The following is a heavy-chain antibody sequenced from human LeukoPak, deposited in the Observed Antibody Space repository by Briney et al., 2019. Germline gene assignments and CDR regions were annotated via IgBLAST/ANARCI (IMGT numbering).Heavy chain of an antibody. CDR3: ARDLVVADTAMATLAPYFDY. D-gene: IGHD5-18*01. CDR1: GFTFSSYS. Sequence: GGSLRLSCAASGFTFSSYSMNWVRQAPGKGLEWVSYISSSSSTIYYADSVKGRFTISRDNAKNSLYLQMNSLRAEDTAVYYCARDLVVADTAMATLAPYFDYWGQGTLVTVSS. J-gene: IGHJ4*02. CDR2: ISSSSSTI. V-gene: IGHV3-48*01.